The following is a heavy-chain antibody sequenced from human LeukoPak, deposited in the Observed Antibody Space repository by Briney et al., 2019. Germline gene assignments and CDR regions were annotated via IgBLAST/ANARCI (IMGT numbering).Heavy chain of an antibody. Sequence: SETLSLTCAVYGGSLSCYYWSWVRQPAGRGLEWVGEIHHSGSTNYNPSLKSRVTISVDTSKNQFSLKLSSVTAADTAVYYCARAGSWYVRYGMDVWGKGTTVTVSS. CDR1: GGSLSCYY. CDR3: ARAGSWYVRYGMDV. V-gene: IGHV4-34*01. CDR2: IHHSGST. J-gene: IGHJ6*04. D-gene: IGHD6-13*01.